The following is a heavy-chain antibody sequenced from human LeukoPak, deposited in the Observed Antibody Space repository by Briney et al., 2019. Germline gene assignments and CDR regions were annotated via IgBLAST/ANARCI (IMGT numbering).Heavy chain of an antibody. D-gene: IGHD5-12*01. J-gene: IGHJ4*02. CDR3: ARRDDYSGYDSFDY. V-gene: IGHV4-59*01. CDR1: GGSISSYY. Sequence: PSETLSLTCTVSGGSISSYYWSWIRQPPGNGLEWIGYIYYSGITNYNPSLKSRVTMSVDTSKNQFSLNLSSVTAADTAVYYCARRDDYSGYDSFDYWGQGTLVTVSS. CDR2: IYYSGIT.